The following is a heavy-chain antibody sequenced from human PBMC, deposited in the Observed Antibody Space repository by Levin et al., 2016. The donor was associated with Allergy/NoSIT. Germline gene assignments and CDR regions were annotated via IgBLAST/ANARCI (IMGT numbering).Heavy chain of an antibody. CDR2: INPNRGGA. D-gene: IGHD2-2*01. CDR3: ARDRRSTQGDLLDY. Sequence: ASVKVSCKASGYTFTGYYMHWVRQAPGQGLEWMGWINPNRGGANYAQKFQGRVTMTRDTSISTAYMELSRLRSDDTAVYYCARDRRSTQGDLLDYWGQGTLVTVSS. V-gene: IGHV1-2*02. J-gene: IGHJ4*02. CDR1: GYTFTGYY.